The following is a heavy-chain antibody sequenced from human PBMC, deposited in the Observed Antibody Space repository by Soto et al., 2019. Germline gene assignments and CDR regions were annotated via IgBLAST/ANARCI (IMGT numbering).Heavy chain of an antibody. V-gene: IGHV3-23*01. D-gene: IGHD3-10*01. CDR1: GFTFNNYA. CDR2: IRGGGDTT. CDR3: AKGRGGSGSLTPRVDF. Sequence: EVQLLESGGGLVQPGGSLRLSCAASGFTFNNYAMTWVRQAPGKGLEWVSAIRGGGDTTSYADSVKGRFTVSRDGSKNTLYLQMSSLRAEYTALYYCAKGRGGSGSLTPRVDFWGQGTLVTVSS. J-gene: IGHJ4*02.